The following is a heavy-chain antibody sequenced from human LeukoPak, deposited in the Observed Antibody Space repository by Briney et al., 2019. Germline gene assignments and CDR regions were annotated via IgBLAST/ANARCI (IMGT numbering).Heavy chain of an antibody. V-gene: IGHV3-23*01. D-gene: IGHD6-13*01. CDR1: GFTFSSYA. CDR2: ISGSVGST. Sequence: PGGSLRLSCAASGFTFSSYAMSWVRQAPGKGLGWVSAISGSVGSTYYADSAKGRFTISRDNSKNALYLQMNSLRAEDTAVYYGAKLTHGYLTRNWFDPWGQGTLVTVSS. J-gene: IGHJ5*02. CDR3: AKLTHGYLTRNWFDP.